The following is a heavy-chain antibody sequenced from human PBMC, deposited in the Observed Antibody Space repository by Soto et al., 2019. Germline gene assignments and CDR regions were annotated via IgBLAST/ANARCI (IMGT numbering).Heavy chain of an antibody. V-gene: IGHV4-39*01. CDR3: ARHLAGWEAARPNFDY. CDR2: IYYSGST. CDR1: GGSISSSSYY. J-gene: IGHJ4*02. D-gene: IGHD6-6*01. Sequence: QLQLQESGPGLVKPSETLSLTCTVSGGSISSSSYYWGWIRQPPGKGLEWIGSIYYSGSTYYNPSLKSRVTISVDTSKNQFSLKLSFVTAADTAVYHCARHLAGWEAARPNFDYWGQGTLVTVSS.